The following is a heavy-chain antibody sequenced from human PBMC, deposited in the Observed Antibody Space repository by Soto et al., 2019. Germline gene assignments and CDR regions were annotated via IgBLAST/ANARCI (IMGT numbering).Heavy chain of an antibody. CDR1: GGSINHYY. Sequence: PSETLSLTCTVSGGSINHYYWSWIRQPAGKGLEWIGRVYSSGTTNYNPSLKSRVTMSVDTSNNQFSLRVMSMTAADMAIYYCARGPPFDPWGQGTLVTVSS. V-gene: IGHV4-4*07. CDR2: VYSSGTT. J-gene: IGHJ5*02. CDR3: ARGPPFDP.